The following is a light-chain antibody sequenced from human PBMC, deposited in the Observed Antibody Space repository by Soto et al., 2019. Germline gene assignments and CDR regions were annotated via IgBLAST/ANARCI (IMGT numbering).Light chain of an antibody. Sequence: QAVVTQPPSVSAAPGQKVTISCSGSSSNIGNHYVSWYQQFPGTAPKLLIYDSDKRPSGIPDRFSGSQSGTSATLGITGLQTGDEADYYCGTWDSSLTSVVFGGGTKLTVL. J-gene: IGLJ2*01. CDR3: GTWDSSLTSVV. CDR1: SSNIGNHY. CDR2: DSD. V-gene: IGLV1-51*01.